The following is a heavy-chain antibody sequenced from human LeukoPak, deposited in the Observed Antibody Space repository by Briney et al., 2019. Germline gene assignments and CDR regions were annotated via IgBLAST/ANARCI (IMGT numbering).Heavy chain of an antibody. CDR3: ARGGTYYYDSSGYYYARGNYFDY. CDR2: ISYDGSNK. D-gene: IGHD3-22*01. V-gene: IGHV3-30*03. J-gene: IGHJ4*02. Sequence: GGSLRLSCAASGFTFSDYYMSWIRQAPGKGLEWVAVISYDGSNKYYADSVKGRFTISRDSSKNTLYLQMNSLRAEDTAVYYCARGGTYYYDSSGYYYARGNYFDYWGQGTLVTVSS. CDR1: GFTFSDYY.